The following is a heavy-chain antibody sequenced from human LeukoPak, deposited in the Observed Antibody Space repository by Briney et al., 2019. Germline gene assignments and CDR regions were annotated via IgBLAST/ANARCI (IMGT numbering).Heavy chain of an antibody. J-gene: IGHJ3*02. Sequence: SETLSLTCTVSGYSISNGYYWSWIRQPPGKGLEWIGSLYHSGSTFYNPSLKNRVSISVDTSKNQFSLKLSSVTAADTAVYYCARHEGYCSSTTCYGAFDIWGQGTMVTVSS. V-gene: IGHV4-38-2*02. D-gene: IGHD2-2*01. CDR1: GYSISNGYY. CDR2: LYHSGST. CDR3: ARHEGYCSSTTCYGAFDI.